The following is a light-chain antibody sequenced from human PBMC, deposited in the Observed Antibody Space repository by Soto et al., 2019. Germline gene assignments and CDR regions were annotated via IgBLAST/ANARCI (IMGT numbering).Light chain of an antibody. V-gene: IGKV1-39*01. CDR2: AAS. CDR3: QQSYNSPQT. CDR1: QSISSW. J-gene: IGKJ1*01. Sequence: DIPMTPSPSIPSAILGDRGTVTFRASQSISSWLAWYQRRPGKPPRLLIYAASSLQSGVPSRFSGSGSGTDFTLTISSLQPEDFATYSCQQSYNSPQTFGQGTKVDIK.